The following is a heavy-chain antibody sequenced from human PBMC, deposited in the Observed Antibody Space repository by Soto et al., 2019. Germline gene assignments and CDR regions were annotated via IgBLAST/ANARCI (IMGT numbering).Heavy chain of an antibody. J-gene: IGHJ4*02. CDR3: AKPVYGSGSPDY. CDR2: IGNSGDPT. CDR1: GFTFSNYA. Sequence: EVQLLESGGGLVQPGGSLRLSCAASGFTFSNYAMSWVRQAPGKGLEWVSAIGNSGDPTYYADSVKGRFTISRDNSKNTLYLQMNSLRAEDTALYYCAKPVYGSGSPDYWGQGTLVTVSS. D-gene: IGHD3-10*01. V-gene: IGHV3-23*01.